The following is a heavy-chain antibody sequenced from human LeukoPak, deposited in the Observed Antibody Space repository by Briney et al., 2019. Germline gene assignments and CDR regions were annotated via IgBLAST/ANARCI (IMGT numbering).Heavy chain of an antibody. D-gene: IGHD6-19*01. CDR1: GFTFSSYG. Sequence: PGRSLRLSCAASGFTFSSYGMHWVRQAPGKGLEWVAVISYDGSNKYYADSVKGRFTISRDNSKNTLYLQMNSLRAEDTAVYYCVRDLRIPVAAWGQGTLVTVSS. J-gene: IGHJ5*02. CDR3: VRDLRIPVAA. CDR2: ISYDGSNK. V-gene: IGHV3-30*03.